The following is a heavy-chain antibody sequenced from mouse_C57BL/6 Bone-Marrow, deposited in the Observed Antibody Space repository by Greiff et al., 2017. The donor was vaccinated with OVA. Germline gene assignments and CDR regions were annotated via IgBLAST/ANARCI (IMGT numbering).Heavy chain of an antibody. Sequence: EVQLVESGGGLVQPGGSMKLSCVASGFTFSNYWMNWVRQSPEKGLEWVAQIRLKSDNYATHYAESVKGRFTISRDDSKSSVYLQMNNLRAEDTGIYYCTEVLHGYAMDYWGQGTSVTVSS. J-gene: IGHJ4*01. CDR2: IRLKSDNYAT. CDR3: TEVLHGYAMDY. CDR1: GFTFSNYW. V-gene: IGHV6-3*01. D-gene: IGHD1-1*01.